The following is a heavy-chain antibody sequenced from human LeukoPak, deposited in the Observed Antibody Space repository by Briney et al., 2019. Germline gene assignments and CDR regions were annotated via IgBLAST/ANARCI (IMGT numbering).Heavy chain of an antibody. CDR1: GFTFSNFV. J-gene: IGHJ4*02. CDR2: MSASGGST. CDR3: AKGEVAGILPFDY. Sequence: QTGGSLRLSCVASGFTFSNFVMSWVRQAPGKGLEWVSSMSASGGSTYYADSVKDRFTISRDTSKNTLYLQMNSLRAEDTAVYYCAKGEVAGILPFDYWGQGTLVTVSS. D-gene: IGHD6-19*01. V-gene: IGHV3-23*01.